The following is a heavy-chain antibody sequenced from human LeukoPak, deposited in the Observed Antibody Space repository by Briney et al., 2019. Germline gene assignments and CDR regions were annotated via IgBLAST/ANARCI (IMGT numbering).Heavy chain of an antibody. CDR3: ARDASQFWSGYYSNWFDP. CDR2: IWYDGSNK. J-gene: IGHJ5*02. D-gene: IGHD3-3*02. Sequence: GRSLRLSCAASGFTFSSYGMHWVRQAPGKGLEWVAVIWYDGSNKYYADSVKGRFTISRDNSKNTLYLQMNSLRAEDTAVYYCARDASQFWSGYYSNWFDPWGQGTLVTVSS. CDR1: GFTFSSYG. V-gene: IGHV3-33*01.